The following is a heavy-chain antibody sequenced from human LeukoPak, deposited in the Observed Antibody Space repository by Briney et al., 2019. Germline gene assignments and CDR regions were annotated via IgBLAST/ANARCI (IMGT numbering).Heavy chain of an antibody. D-gene: IGHD7-27*01. V-gene: IGHV3-23*01. Sequence: GGPLRLSRAASGFTFSSYAMSWVRQAPGKGLEWVSAISGSGGSAYYADSVKGRFTISRDNSKNTLYLQMNSLRAEDTAVYYCAKVWGGADIEHFDYWGQGTLVTVSS. CDR3: AKVWGGADIEHFDY. J-gene: IGHJ4*02. CDR1: GFTFSSYA. CDR2: ISGSGGSA.